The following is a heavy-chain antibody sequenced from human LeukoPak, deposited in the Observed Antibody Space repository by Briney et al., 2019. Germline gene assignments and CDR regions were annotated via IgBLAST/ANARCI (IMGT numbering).Heavy chain of an antibody. Sequence: GGSLRLSCAASGFTFSGSAMHWVRQASGKGLEWVGRIRSKANSYAIAYAASVKGRFTISRDDSKNTAYLQMNSLKTEDTAVYYCTIKTRPGGYFDWLPLDYWGQGTLVTVSS. J-gene: IGHJ4*02. CDR2: IRSKANSYAI. D-gene: IGHD3-9*01. CDR1: GFTFSGSA. V-gene: IGHV3-73*01. CDR3: TIKTRPGGYFDWLPLDY.